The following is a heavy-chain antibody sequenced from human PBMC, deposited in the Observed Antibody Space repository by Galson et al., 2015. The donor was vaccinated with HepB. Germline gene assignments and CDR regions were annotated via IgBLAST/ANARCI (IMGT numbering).Heavy chain of an antibody. Sequence: SLRLSCAASGFMFSSYWMTWVRQAPGKGLEWVANIKQDGSEKYYVDSVKGRFTISRDNAKNSLYLQMNSLRAEETAVYYCARGDIVGATNGYFDPWGQGTLVTVSP. V-gene: IGHV3-7*03. CDR2: IKQDGSEK. CDR3: ARGDIVGATNGYFDP. J-gene: IGHJ5*02. D-gene: IGHD1-26*01. CDR1: GFMFSSYW.